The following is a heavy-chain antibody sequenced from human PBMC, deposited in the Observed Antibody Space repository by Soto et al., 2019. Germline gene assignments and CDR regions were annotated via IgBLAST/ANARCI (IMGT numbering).Heavy chain of an antibody. Sequence: QVQLVESGGGVVQPGRSLRLSCAASGFTFSSYGMHWVRQAPGKGLEWVAVISYDGSNKYYADSVKGRFTIARDNSKNSLYLQRSSLRAEVTAVYYCVKDGSSGWPYYYGLDVWGQGTSVTVSS. CDR1: GFTFSSYG. V-gene: IGHV3-30*18. CDR3: VKDGSSGWPYYYGLDV. CDR2: ISYDGSNK. J-gene: IGHJ6*02. D-gene: IGHD6-19*01.